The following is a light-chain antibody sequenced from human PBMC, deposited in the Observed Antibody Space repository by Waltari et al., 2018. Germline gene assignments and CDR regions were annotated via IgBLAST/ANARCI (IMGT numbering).Light chain of an antibody. J-gene: IGLJ2*01. CDR2: DVS. CDR1: SSDVGGYNS. V-gene: IGLV2-14*03. CDR3: SSQSSDNVVL. Sequence: QSALTQPASVSGSPGQSITISCTGTSSDVGGYNSVSWYQDHPGQAPKVIIYDVSDRPSVISERFSGSKSDNTASLTISGLQAEDEADYYCSSQSSDNVVLFGGGTKLTVL.